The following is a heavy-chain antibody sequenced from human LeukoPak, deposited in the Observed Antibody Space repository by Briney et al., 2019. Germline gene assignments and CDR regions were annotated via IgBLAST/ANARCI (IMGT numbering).Heavy chain of an antibody. CDR2: IYYSGST. CDR1: GGSISSYY. CDR3: ARNLALLSVWFDP. V-gene: IGHV4-59*01. D-gene: IGHD1-14*01. J-gene: IGHJ5*02. Sequence: SETLSLTCTVSGGSISSYYWSWIRQPPGKGLEWIGYIYYSGSTNYNPSLKSRVTISVDTSKNQFSLKLSSVTAADTAVYYCARNLALLSVWFDPWGQGTLVTVSS.